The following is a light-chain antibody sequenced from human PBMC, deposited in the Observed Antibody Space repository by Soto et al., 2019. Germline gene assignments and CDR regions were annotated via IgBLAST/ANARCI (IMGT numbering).Light chain of an antibody. V-gene: IGKV3-20*01. CDR1: HSVSSTS. Sequence: IVWTQSPVTLSLSPGERATLSCRASHSVSSTSLAWYQQKPGQAPRLLISGASTRAAGIPPRFSGSGSGTEFTLTISRLEPEDFAVYYCQQYGSSPRTFGQGTKVEIK. CDR2: GAS. J-gene: IGKJ1*01. CDR3: QQYGSSPRT.